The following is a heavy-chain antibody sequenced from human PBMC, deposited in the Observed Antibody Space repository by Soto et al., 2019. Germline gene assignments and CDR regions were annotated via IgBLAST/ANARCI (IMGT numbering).Heavy chain of an antibody. CDR1: GYNFTAFW. D-gene: IGHD6-25*01. CDR2: IHPLDSET. Sequence: GESLKISCKVSGYNFTAFWLGWVRQMHGKGLEWMANIHPLDSETKYGPSFQGQVTISADKSITTAFLHWSSLRASDTRIYFCAKLGFPGAIYFDSWGQGSLLTVSS. V-gene: IGHV5-51*01. J-gene: IGHJ4*02. CDR3: AKLGFPGAIYFDS.